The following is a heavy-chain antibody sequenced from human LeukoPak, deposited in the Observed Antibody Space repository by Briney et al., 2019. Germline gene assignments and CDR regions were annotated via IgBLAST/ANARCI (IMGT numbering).Heavy chain of an antibody. D-gene: IGHD5-18*01. CDR2: IIPIFGTA. Sequence: SVKVSCKASGGTFSSYAISWVRQAPGQGLEWMGGIIPIFGTANYAQKFQGRVTITADESTSTAYMELSSLRSEDTAVYYCARRIQLWLSHWFDPWGQGTLVTVSS. J-gene: IGHJ5*02. CDR1: GGTFSSYA. CDR3: ARRIQLWLSHWFDP. V-gene: IGHV1-69*13.